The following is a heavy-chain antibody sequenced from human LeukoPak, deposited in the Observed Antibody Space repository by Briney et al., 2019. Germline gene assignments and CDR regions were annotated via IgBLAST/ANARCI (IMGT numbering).Heavy chain of an antibody. CDR2: ISGSGGST. V-gene: IGHV3-23*01. J-gene: IGHJ4*02. Sequence: PGGSLRLSCAASGFTLSAYGMSWFRQAPGKGLEWVSAISGSGGSTYYADSVKGRFTISRDNSKNTLYLQMNSLRAEDTAVYYCAKSGRNVATKGYYFDYWGQGTLVSVSS. CDR3: AKSGRNVATKGYYFDY. CDR1: GFTLSAYG. D-gene: IGHD5-12*01.